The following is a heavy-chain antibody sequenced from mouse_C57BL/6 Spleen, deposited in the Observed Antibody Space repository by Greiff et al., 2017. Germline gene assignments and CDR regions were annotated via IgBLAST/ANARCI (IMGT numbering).Heavy chain of an antibody. Sequence: QVHVKQSGAELVRPGASVTLSCKASGYTFTDYEMHWVKQTPVHGLEWIGAIDPETGGTAYNQKFKGKAILTADKSSSTAYMELRSLTSEDSAVXYCTRNGYSYFDYWGQGTTLTVSS. V-gene: IGHV1-15*01. D-gene: IGHD2-3*01. CDR1: GYTFTDYE. CDR2: IDPETGGT. CDR3: TRNGYSYFDY. J-gene: IGHJ2*01.